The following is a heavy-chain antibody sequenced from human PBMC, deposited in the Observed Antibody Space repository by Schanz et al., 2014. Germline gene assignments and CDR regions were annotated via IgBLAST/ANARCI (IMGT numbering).Heavy chain of an antibody. J-gene: IGHJ3*01. D-gene: IGHD2-2*01. CDR2: ISADNGNT. V-gene: IGHV1-18*01. Sequence: QVQLVQSGGEVKTPGASVKVSCKASGYTFTSYGISWVRQAPGQGLEWMGWISADNGNTNYAQRLQGRVTMTTDTSTSTAYMELRSLRSDDTAVYYCARGSCTASGCYDAFDLWGQGTLVTVSS. CDR1: GYTFTSYG. CDR3: ARGSCTASGCYDAFDL.